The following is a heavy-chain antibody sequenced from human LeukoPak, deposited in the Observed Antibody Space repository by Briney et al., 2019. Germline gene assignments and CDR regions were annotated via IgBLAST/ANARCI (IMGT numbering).Heavy chain of an antibody. V-gene: IGHV4-59*01. CDR2: IYYNENT. J-gene: IGHJ6*02. Sequence: SEALSLTCPVSDGSINSYYWNWIRRPPGKGLEWIGYIYYNENTNYSPSLKSRVTMSVDTSKNLFSLKVSSVTAADTAVYYCARGRSNYYGMDVWGQGTTVTVSS. D-gene: IGHD1-26*01. CDR1: DGSINSYY. CDR3: ARGRSNYYGMDV.